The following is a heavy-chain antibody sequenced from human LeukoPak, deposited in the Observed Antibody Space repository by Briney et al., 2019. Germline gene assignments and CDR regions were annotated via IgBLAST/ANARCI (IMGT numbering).Heavy chain of an antibody. CDR3: ARQSSLVPAAIHYFDY. V-gene: IGHV1-2*02. CDR1: GHTFTTYY. CDR2: INPNSGGT. D-gene: IGHD2-2*01. Sequence: GASVKVSCKASGHTFTTYYIHWVRQAPGQGLEWMGWINPNSGGTNYAQKFQGRVTMTRDTSISTAYMELSRLRSDDTAVYYCARQSSLVPAAIHYFDYWGQGTLVTVSS. J-gene: IGHJ4*02.